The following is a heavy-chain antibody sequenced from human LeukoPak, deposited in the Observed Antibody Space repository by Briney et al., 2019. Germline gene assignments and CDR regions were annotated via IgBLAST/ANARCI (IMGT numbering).Heavy chain of an antibody. CDR2: IYYSGST. CDR3: ARRGMYSSGQVDY. D-gene: IGHD6-19*01. CDR1: GGSISSYY. J-gene: IGHJ4*02. V-gene: IGHV4-59*12. Sequence: SETLSLTCTVSGGSISSYYWNWIRQPPGKGLEWIGYIYYSGSTNYNPSLKSRVTISVDTSKNQFSLKLSSVTAADTAVYYCARRGMYSSGQVDYWGQGTLVTVSS.